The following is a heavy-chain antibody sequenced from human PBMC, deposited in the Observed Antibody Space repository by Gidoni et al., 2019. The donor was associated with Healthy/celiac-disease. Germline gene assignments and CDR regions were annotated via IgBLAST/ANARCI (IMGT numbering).Heavy chain of an antibody. Sequence: EVQLVQSGAEVKKPGASLKISCKGSGYSFTSYWIGWVRQIPGKGLEWMGIIYPGDSDTRYSPAFQGQVTISADKSISTAYLQWSSLKASDTAMYYCARQEIGGADGYDAFDIWGQGTMVTVSS. CDR1: GYSFTSYW. J-gene: IGHJ3*02. CDR3: ARQEIGGADGYDAFDI. CDR2: IYPGDSDT. V-gene: IGHV5-51*01. D-gene: IGHD3-16*01.